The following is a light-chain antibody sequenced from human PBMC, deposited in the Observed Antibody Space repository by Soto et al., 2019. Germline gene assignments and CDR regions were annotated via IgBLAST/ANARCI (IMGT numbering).Light chain of an antibody. CDR1: QSVSSTY. CDR3: QQFGGSPPIT. CDR2: GAS. J-gene: IGKJ5*01. V-gene: IGKV3-20*01. Sequence: EIVLTQSPDTLSLSPGERATLSCRASQSVSSTYLAWYQLKPGQAPRLLLHGASSRATGIPDRFSGSGSETDFTVTINRLEPEDFAVYYCQQFGGSPPITFGQGTRLDIK.